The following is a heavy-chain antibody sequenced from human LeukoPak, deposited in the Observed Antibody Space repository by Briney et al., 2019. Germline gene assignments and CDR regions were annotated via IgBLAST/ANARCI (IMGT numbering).Heavy chain of an antibody. J-gene: IGHJ4*02. D-gene: IGHD4-11*01. Sequence: SGTLSRTCTASAYSIISTYYGGWVRQPPGKGLEWIATITHSGSTYYNPSLKSRVTISADTSQNQHSLKMSSVTAADTAVYYCARVNTVMATFDYWGQGTPVTVSS. V-gene: IGHV4-38-2*02. CDR3: ARVNTVMATFDY. CDR1: AYSIISTYY. CDR2: ITHSGST.